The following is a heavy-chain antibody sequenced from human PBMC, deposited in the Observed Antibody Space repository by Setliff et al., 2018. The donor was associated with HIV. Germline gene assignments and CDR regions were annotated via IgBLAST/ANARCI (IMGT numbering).Heavy chain of an antibody. D-gene: IGHD3-16*01. CDR3: ARVVQVFASERFTLKNWFDP. CDR2: ISPYNGNT. CDR1: GNTFISYG. V-gene: IGHV1-18*01. Sequence: ASVKVSCKASGNTFISYGISWVRQAPGQGLEWMGWISPYNGNTKYSKKFQGRVTVTTDKSTSTAYMELRSLRVDDTAVYYCARVVQVFASERFTLKNWFDPWGQGTLVTVAS. J-gene: IGHJ5*02.